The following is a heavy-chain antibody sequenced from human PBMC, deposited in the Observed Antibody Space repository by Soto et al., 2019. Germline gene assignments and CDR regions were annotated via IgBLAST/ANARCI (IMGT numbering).Heavy chain of an antibody. CDR1: GYSFTSYW. D-gene: IGHD3-10*01. CDR2: IYPGDSDT. V-gene: IGHV5-51*01. Sequence: PGESLKISCKGSGYSFTSYWIGWVRQMPGKGLEWMGIIYPGDSDTRYSPSFQGQVTISADKSISTAYLQWSSLKASDTAVYYCARDSGRGSGSYETAGYYYYYYMDVWGKGTTVTVS. J-gene: IGHJ6*03. CDR3: ARDSGRGSGSYETAGYYYYYYMDV.